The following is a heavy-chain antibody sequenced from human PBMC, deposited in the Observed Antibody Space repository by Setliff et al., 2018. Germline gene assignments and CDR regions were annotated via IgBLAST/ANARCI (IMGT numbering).Heavy chain of an antibody. D-gene: IGHD2-15*01. CDR1: GFTFSTYR. V-gene: IGHV3-33*08. J-gene: IGHJ4*02. CDR2: IWDDGVKK. Sequence: PGGSLRLSCAAPGFTFSTYRMHWVRQAPGKGLEWVAVIWDDGVKKYHADSVKGRFTISRDNSKNTLYLQMNSLRPEDTAVYYCARTCSGSGCYAGLESWGQGTPVTVSS. CDR3: ARTCSGSGCYAGLES.